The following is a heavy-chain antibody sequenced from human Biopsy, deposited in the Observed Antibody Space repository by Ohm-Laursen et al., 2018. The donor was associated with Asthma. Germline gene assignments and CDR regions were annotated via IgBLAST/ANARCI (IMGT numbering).Heavy chain of an antibody. D-gene: IGHD3-9*01. CDR1: GYTFIHFA. V-gene: IGHV1-3*01. Sequence: SSVKVSCKVSGYTFIHFAIHWARQAPGQRLEWMGWINAGDGNTRYSQKFQGRVTITRDTSASTAYMDLRSLRSEDTAMYYCARTYYDFLTGQVNDAFALWGQGTMVTVSS. CDR2: INAGDGNT. J-gene: IGHJ3*01. CDR3: ARTYYDFLTGQVNDAFAL.